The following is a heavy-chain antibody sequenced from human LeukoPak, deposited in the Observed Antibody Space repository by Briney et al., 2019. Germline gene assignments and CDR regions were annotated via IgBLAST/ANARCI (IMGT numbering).Heavy chain of an antibody. J-gene: IGHJ4*02. CDR2: INPSGGST. CDR3: ARGDPYYYDSSGYYPFDY. Sequence: ASVKVSCKASGYTFTSYYMHWVRQAPGQGLKWMGIINPSGGSTSYAQKFQGRVTMTRDTSTSTVYMELSSLRSGDTAVYYCARGDPYYYDSSGYYPFDYWGQGTLVTVSS. CDR1: GYTFTSYY. V-gene: IGHV1-46*01. D-gene: IGHD3-22*01.